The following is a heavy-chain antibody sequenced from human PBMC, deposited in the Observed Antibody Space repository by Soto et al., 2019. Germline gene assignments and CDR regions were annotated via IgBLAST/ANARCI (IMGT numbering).Heavy chain of an antibody. V-gene: IGHV3-30*18. D-gene: IGHD5-12*01. J-gene: IGHJ4*02. CDR2: ISYDGSNK. CDR1: GFTFSSYG. CDR3: AKDRPADSGYDSLDY. Sequence: GGSLRLSCAASGFTFSSYGMHWVRQAPGKGLEWVAVISYDGSNKYYADSVKGRFTISRDNSKNTLYLQMNSLRAEDTAVYYCAKDRPADSGYDSLDYWGQGTLVTVSS.